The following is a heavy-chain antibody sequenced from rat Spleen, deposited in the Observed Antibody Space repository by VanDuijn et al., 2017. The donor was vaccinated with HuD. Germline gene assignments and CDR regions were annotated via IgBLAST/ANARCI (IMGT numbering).Heavy chain of an antibody. CDR3: ARQTDYFYDGTYYFDY. V-gene: IGHV5-29*01. D-gene: IGHD1-12*02. J-gene: IGHJ2*01. CDR1: GFTFSNYN. Sequence: EVQLVESGGGLVQPGRSLKLSCAASGFTFSNYNMAWVRQAPKKGLEWVATISYDGTATYYRDSVKGRFTLSRDNGESTLYLQMDSLRSEDTATYYCARQTDYFYDGTYYFDYWGQGVMVTVSS. CDR2: ISYDGTAT.